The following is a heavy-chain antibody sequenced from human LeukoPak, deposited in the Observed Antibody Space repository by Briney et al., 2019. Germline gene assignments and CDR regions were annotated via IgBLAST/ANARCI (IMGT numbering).Heavy chain of an antibody. CDR1: GYIFTSYW. CDR2: IYPGDSDT. CDR3: ARVVVFGDSSGYPDY. V-gene: IGHV5-51*01. D-gene: IGHD3-22*01. J-gene: IGHJ4*02. Sequence: GESLKISCKGSGYIFTSYWIGWVRQMPGKGLEWMGIIYPGDSDTRYSPSFQGQVTISADKSISTAYLQWSSLKASDTAMYYCARVVVFGDSSGYPDYWGQGTLVTVSS.